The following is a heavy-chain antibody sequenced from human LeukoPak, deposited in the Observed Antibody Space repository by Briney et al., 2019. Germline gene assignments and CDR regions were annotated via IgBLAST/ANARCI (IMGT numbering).Heavy chain of an antibody. D-gene: IGHD2-2*01. CDR3: AYSPLGYCSSTSCYGNYYYYYYMDV. CDR1: GYTFTSYD. V-gene: IGHV1-69*13. J-gene: IGHJ6*03. Sequence: SVKVSCKASGYTFTSYDINWVRQATGQGLEWMGGIIPIFGTANYAQKFQGRVTITADESTSTAYMELSSLRSEDTAVYYCAYSPLGYCSSTSCYGNYYYYYYMDVWGKGTTVTISS. CDR2: IIPIFGTA.